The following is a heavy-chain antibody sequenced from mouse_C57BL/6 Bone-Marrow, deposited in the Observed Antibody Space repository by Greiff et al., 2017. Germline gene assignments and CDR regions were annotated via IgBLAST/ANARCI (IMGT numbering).Heavy chain of an antibody. CDR1: GYSITSGYY. J-gene: IGHJ2*01. V-gene: IGHV3-6*01. Sequence: DVQLQESGPGLVKPSQSLSLTCSVTGYSITSGYYWNWIRQFPGNKLEWMGYISYDGSNNYNPSLKNRISITRDTSKNQFFLKLNSVTTEDTATYYCARGRIYYDYDDFDYWGQGTTLTVSS. D-gene: IGHD2-4*01. CDR2: ISYDGSN. CDR3: ARGRIYYDYDDFDY.